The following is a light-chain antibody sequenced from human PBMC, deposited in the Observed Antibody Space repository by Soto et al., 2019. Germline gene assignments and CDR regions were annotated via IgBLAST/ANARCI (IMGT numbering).Light chain of an antibody. J-gene: IGLJ7*01. CDR3: NSDTSNNPWV. CDR2: DVS. Sequence: QSVLTQPASVSGSPGQSITISCTGTSSDIGAYNYVSWYQQHPGKAPKLMIYDVSNRPSGVSNRFSGSKSGNTASLTISGLQAEDEADYYCNSDTSNNPWVFGGGTQLTVL. V-gene: IGLV2-14*01. CDR1: SSDIGAYNY.